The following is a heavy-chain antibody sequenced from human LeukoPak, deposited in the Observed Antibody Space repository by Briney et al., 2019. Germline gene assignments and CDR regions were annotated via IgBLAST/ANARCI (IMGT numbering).Heavy chain of an antibody. J-gene: IGHJ6*03. CDR3: ARDFSSSSSVYYYYYMDV. V-gene: IGHV4-59*12. CDR2: IYYSGST. CDR1: GGSISSYY. D-gene: IGHD6-6*01. Sequence: PSESLSLTCTVSGGSISSYYRNWVRQTPGKGLGWVGYIYYSGSTNYNPSLKSRVTISVDTSKNQFSLNLTSVTAADTAIYYCARDFSSSSSVYYYYYMDVWGKGTTVTVSS.